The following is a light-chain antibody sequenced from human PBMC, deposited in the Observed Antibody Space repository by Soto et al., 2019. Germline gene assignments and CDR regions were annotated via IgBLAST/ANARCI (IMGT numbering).Light chain of an antibody. V-gene: IGLV2-14*01. Sequence: QSALTQPASVSGSPGQSITISCTGTSSDVGGYNYVSWYQQHPGIAPKLIIYEVSNRPSGVSNRFSGSKSGNTASLTISGVQAEDEADYYCNSYTSKATGVFGTGTKLTVL. CDR3: NSYTSKATGV. J-gene: IGLJ1*01. CDR2: EVS. CDR1: SSDVGGYNY.